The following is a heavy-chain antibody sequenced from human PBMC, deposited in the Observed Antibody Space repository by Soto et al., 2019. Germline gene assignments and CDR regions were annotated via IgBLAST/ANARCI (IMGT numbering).Heavy chain of an antibody. D-gene: IGHD3-22*01. Sequence: SEPLSLTCTVSGGSISSGGYYWSWIRQHPGKGLEWIGYIYYSGSTYYNPSLKSRVTISVDTSKNQFSLKLSSVTAADTAVYYCARVPNAIYDSSRYYEGYYFDYWGQRTLVTVSS. CDR1: GGSISSGGYY. J-gene: IGHJ4*02. CDR3: ARVPNAIYDSSRYYEGYYFDY. CDR2: IYYSGST. V-gene: IGHV4-31*03.